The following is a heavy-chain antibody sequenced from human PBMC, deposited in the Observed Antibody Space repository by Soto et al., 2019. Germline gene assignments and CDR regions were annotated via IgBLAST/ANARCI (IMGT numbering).Heavy chain of an antibody. V-gene: IGHV1-18*01. CDR3: ARGGTNIVATKRFFDY. D-gene: IGHD5-12*01. CDR2: ISAYNGNT. J-gene: IGHJ4*02. Sequence: QVQLVQSGAEVKKPGASVKVSCKASGYTFTSYGISWVRQAPGQGREWMGWISAYNGNTNYAQKLQGRGTITTDTSPSTAYMEMRRLRSDDTAVYYCARGGTNIVATKRFFDYWGQGTLVTVSS. CDR1: GYTFTSYG.